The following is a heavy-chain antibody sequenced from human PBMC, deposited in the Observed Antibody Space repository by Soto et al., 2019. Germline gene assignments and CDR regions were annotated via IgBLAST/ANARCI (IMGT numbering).Heavy chain of an antibody. Sequence: ESGGGLVEPGGSLRLSCAATGFAFSSQAMSWVRQAPGKGLEWVSGISGSGSTLYYADSVKGRFTISRDNSMNTLYLQMNSLRAADTAVYYCAKVLIWFGQRFGLDVWGQGTTVTVSS. CDR2: ISGSGSTL. CDR3: AKVLIWFGQRFGLDV. V-gene: IGHV3-23*01. CDR1: GFAFSSQA. J-gene: IGHJ6*02. D-gene: IGHD3-10*01.